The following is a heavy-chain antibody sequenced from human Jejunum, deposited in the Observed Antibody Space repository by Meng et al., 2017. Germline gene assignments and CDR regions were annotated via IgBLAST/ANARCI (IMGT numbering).Heavy chain of an antibody. V-gene: IGHV4-4*02. CDR2: MYXXXDT. CDR3: ARDWGXRDGSCFSGLLEY. J-gene: IGHJ4*02. D-gene: IGHD2-15*01. Sequence: LQLQEXGPGLVKPSGTLSLTCGVSGGPISSSNRWSWVRQSPGKGLEWIGEMYXXXDTXXXXSXXTRVTXXTDTXRXEFSLXXRSVTAXXTAVXYCARDWGXRDGSCFSGLLEYWGQGILVTVSS. CDR1: GGPISSSNR.